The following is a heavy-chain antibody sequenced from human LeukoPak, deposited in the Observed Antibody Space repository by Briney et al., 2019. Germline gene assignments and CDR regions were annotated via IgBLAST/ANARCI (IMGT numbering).Heavy chain of an antibody. V-gene: IGHV4-34*01. CDR3: AREGEDVYYFDY. J-gene: IGHJ4*02. CDR2: INHSGST. D-gene: IGHD3-16*01. Sequence: SETLSLTCAVYGGSFSGYYWSWIRQPPGKGLEWIGEINHSGSTNYNPSLKSRVTISVDTSKNQFSLKLSSVTAADTAVYYCAREGEDVYYFDYWGQGTLVTVSS. CDR1: GGSFSGYY.